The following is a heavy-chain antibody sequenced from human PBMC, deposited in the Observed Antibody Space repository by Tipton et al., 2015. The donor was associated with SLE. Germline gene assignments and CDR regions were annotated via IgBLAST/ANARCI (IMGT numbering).Heavy chain of an antibody. J-gene: IGHJ4*02. V-gene: IGHV4-4*07. Sequence: TLSLTCNVSGVSISSSYWSWIRQPAGKGLEWIGRIYTSGATDDNPSLKSRVTMSVDTSKNQFPLRLSSVTAADTAVYYCARLKVYSSSASYYYFDLWGQGTLVTVSS. CDR1: GVSISSSY. CDR3: ARLKVYSSSASYYYFDL. D-gene: IGHD2-15*01. CDR2: IYTSGAT.